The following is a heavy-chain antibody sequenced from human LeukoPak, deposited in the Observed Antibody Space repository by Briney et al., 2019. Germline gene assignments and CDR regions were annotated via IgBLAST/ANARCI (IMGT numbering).Heavy chain of an antibody. Sequence: GRSLRLSCTASGFTFGDYAMIWVRQAPGKGLEWVGFIRSKAYGGTTEYAASVKGRFTISRDDSKSIAYLQMNSLKTEDTAVYYCTRDPAEDYGDYVDPWGQGTLVTVSS. CDR1: GFTFGDYA. D-gene: IGHD4-17*01. J-gene: IGHJ5*02. CDR3: TRDPAEDYGDYVDP. CDR2: IRSKAYGGTT. V-gene: IGHV3-49*04.